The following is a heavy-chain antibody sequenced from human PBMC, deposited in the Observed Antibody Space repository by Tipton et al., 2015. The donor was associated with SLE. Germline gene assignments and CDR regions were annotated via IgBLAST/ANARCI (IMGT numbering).Heavy chain of an antibody. D-gene: IGHD1-26*01. CDR3: ARDEGGGSHAFDI. J-gene: IGHJ3*02. V-gene: IGHV4-39*07. Sequence: TLSLTCTVSGGSISSSSYYLGWIRQPLGKGLEWIGSIYYSGSTYYNPSLKSRVTISVDTSKNQFSLKLSSVTAADTAVYYCARDEGGGSHAFDIWGQGTMVTVSS. CDR1: GGSISSSSYY. CDR2: IYYSGST.